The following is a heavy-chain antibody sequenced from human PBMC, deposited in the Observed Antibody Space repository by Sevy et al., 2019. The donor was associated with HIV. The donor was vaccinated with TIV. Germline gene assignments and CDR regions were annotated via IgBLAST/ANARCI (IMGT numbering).Heavy chain of an antibody. D-gene: IGHD3-3*01. Sequence: GGSLRLSCAASGFTFSSYGMHWVRQAPGKGLEWVAVIWYDGSNKYYVDSVKGRFTISRDNSKNTLYLQMNSQRAEDTAVYYCAREWHDFWSGYCLDYWGQGTLVTVSS. CDR3: AREWHDFWSGYCLDY. CDR2: IWYDGSNK. CDR1: GFTFSSYG. J-gene: IGHJ4*02. V-gene: IGHV3-33*01.